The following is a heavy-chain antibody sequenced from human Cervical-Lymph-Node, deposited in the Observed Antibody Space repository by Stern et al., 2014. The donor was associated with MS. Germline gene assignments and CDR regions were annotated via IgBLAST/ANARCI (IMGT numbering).Heavy chain of an antibody. D-gene: IGHD2-2*01. V-gene: IGHV3-30*03. Sequence: VQLVESGGGVVQPGRSLRLSCTASGLPFSSYAMHWVRPTPGKGLEWVAVTSVDGGRSSYLNAVEGRFTISRDNSQNTVYLQMNGLRAEDTAVYYCATHSGQVVPAAMAFEYWGQGTLVTVAS. CDR2: TSVDGGRS. J-gene: IGHJ4*02. CDR3: ATHSGQVVPAAMAFEY. CDR1: GLPFSSYA.